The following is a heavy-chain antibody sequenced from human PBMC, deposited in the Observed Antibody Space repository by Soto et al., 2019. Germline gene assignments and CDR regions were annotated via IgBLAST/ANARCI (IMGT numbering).Heavy chain of an antibody. V-gene: IGHV1-3*01. CDR2: INAGTGQV. J-gene: IGHJ3*02. CDR3: ARVMTVQAFDI. D-gene: IGHD4-17*01. Sequence: GASVKVSCKGSGYTFTRYGMHWVRQAPGQRLEWMGWINAGTGQVKYSQKFQGRVLITRDTSASTAYMELSSLRSEDTAVYYCARVMTVQAFDIWGQGTMVTVSS. CDR1: GYTFTRYG.